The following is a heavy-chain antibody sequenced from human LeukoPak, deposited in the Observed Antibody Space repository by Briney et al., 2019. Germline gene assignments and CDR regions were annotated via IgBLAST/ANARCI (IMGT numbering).Heavy chain of an antibody. D-gene: IGHD3-10*01. J-gene: IGHJ6*03. Sequence: ASVKVSCKASGGTFSSYAISWVRQAPGQGLEWMGGIIPIFGTANYAQKFQGRVTITADKSTSTAYMELSSLRSEDTAVYYCARDGSITMVRGVTRAPDYYYYMDVWGKGTTVTVSS. V-gene: IGHV1-69*06. CDR3: ARDGSITMVRGVTRAPDYYYYMDV. CDR2: IIPIFGTA. CDR1: GGTFSSYA.